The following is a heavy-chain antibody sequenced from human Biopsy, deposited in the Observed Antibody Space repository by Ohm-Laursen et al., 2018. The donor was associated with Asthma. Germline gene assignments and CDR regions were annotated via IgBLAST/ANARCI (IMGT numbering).Heavy chain of an antibody. CDR2: IWYDGSNK. V-gene: IGHV3-33*01. CDR1: GFTFSSYG. CDR3: ATFPYGDYLPLDY. D-gene: IGHD4-17*01. J-gene: IGHJ4*02. Sequence: SLRLSCAAPGFTFSSYGMHWVRQAPGKGLEWVAVIWYDGSNKYYADSVKGRFTISRDNSKNTLYLQMNSLRAEDTAVYYCATFPYGDYLPLDYWGQGTLVTVSS.